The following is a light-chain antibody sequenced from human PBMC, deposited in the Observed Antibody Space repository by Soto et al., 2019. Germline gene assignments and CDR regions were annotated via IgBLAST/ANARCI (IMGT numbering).Light chain of an antibody. J-gene: IGKJ3*01. CDR1: QSVSSY. Sequence: EIVLTQSPATLSLSPGERATLSCRASQSVSSYLAWYQQKPGQAPRLLIYDASNRATGIPARFSGSGSGTDFTLTISSLEPEDFAVYYCQLGAFGPGTKVDIK. CDR2: DAS. V-gene: IGKV3-11*01. CDR3: QLGA.